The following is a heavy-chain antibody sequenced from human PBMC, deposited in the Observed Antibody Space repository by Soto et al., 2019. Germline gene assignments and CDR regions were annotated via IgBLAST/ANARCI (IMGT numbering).Heavy chain of an antibody. CDR1: GFTFSSYG. J-gene: IGHJ6*02. CDR2: IWYDGSNK. CDR3: ARDQPYCSGGSCYSPCSSYGMDV. Sequence: GGSLRLSCAASGFTFSSYGMHWVRQAPGKGLEWVAVIWYDGSNKYYADSVKGRFTISRDNSKNTLYLQMNSLRAEDTAVYYCARDQPYCSGGSCYSPCSSYGMDVPCQATMLSVS. D-gene: IGHD2-15*01. V-gene: IGHV3-33*01.